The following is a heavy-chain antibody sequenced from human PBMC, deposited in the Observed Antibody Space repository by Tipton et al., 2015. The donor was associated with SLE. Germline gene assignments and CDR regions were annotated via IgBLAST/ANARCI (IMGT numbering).Heavy chain of an antibody. V-gene: IGHV4-34*01. J-gene: IGHJ4*02. Sequence: GLVKPSETLSLTCSVSGGSMSYHYWSWIRQPPGKGLEWIGEINHSGSTNYNPSLKSRVTISVDTSKNQFSLKLSSVTAADTAVYYCARGWGYSSGWSKWPFDYWGQGTLVTVSS. CDR1: GGSMSYHY. CDR3: ARGWGYSSGWSKWPFDY. CDR2: INHSGST. D-gene: IGHD6-19*01.